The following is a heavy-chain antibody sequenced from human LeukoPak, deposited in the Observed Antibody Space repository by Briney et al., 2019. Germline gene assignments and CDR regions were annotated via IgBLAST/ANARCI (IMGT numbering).Heavy chain of an antibody. Sequence: GRSLRLSCAASGFTFSSYGVHWVRQAPGKGLEWVSYISTGSSTIYYADSVKGRFTISRDNAKNSLYLQMNSLRDEDTAVYYCARDVERTGGTFYFGSGSPRGWGQGTLVTVSS. CDR1: GFTFSSYG. CDR3: ARDVERTGGTFYFGSGSPRG. J-gene: IGHJ4*02. CDR2: ISTGSSTI. V-gene: IGHV3-48*02. D-gene: IGHD3-10*01.